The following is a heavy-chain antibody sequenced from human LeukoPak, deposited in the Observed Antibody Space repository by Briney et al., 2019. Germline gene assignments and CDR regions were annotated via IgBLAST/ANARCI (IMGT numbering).Heavy chain of an antibody. CDR2: FDPEDGET. CDR1: GYTLTELP. J-gene: IGHJ4*02. D-gene: IGHD3-22*01. V-gene: IGHV1-24*01. Sequence: ASVKVSCKVSGYTLTELPMHWVRQAPGKGLEWMGGFDPEDGETIYAQKFQGRVTMTTDTSTSTAYMELRSLRSDDTAVYYCAREGYYYDSSGFPYFDYWGQGTLVTVSS. CDR3: AREGYYYDSSGFPYFDY.